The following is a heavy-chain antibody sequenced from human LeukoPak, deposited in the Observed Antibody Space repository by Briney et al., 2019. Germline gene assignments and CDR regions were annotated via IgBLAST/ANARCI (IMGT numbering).Heavy chain of an antibody. CDR2: IIGSSGST. V-gene: IGHV3-23*01. J-gene: IGHJ4*02. Sequence: GGSLRLSCVASGFSFNYYAMNWVRQAPGKGLEWVSLIIGSSGSTFYADSVKGRFTISRDKSKNTLYLQMNSLRAEDTAVYYCAKGAYDYIEIAYFDYWGQGSLATVSS. CDR3: AKGAYDYIEIAYFDY. D-gene: IGHD5-12*01. CDR1: GFSFNYYA.